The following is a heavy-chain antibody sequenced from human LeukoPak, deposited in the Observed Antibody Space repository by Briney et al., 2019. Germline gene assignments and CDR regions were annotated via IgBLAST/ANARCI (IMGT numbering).Heavy chain of an antibody. Sequence: GASVKVSCKASGGTFSSYAISWVRQAPGQGLEWMGGIIPMFGTANYAQKLQGRVTITADESTSTAYMELSSLRSEDTAVYYCARDPMVRGLIRNYWGQGTLVTVSS. CDR3: ARDPMVRGLIRNY. V-gene: IGHV1-69*13. D-gene: IGHD3-10*01. CDR2: IIPMFGTA. J-gene: IGHJ4*02. CDR1: GGTFSSYA.